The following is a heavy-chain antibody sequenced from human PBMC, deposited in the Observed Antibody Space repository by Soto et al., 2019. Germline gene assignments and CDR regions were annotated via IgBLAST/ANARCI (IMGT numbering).Heavy chain of an antibody. CDR3: AHREGANAEFDF. CDR2: IYWDDDK. J-gene: IGHJ4*02. V-gene: IGHV2-5*02. Sequence: SGPTLVNPTQTLTLTCSFSGFLLYTSGVGVGWIRQPPGKALEWVGLIYWDDDKRYSSSLKNRVTIAKDASKNQVFLTLTNVDPVDTGTYYCAHREGANAEFDFWGQGTLVTVSS. D-gene: IGHD2-15*01. CDR1: GFLLYTSGVG.